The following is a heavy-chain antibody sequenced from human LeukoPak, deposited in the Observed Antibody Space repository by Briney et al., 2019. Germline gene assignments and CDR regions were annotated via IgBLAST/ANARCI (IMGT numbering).Heavy chain of an antibody. CDR1: GGSVSNYY. D-gene: IGHD7-27*01. Sequence: SETLSLTCTVSGGSVSNYYWSWIRQSPGKGLEWVGYIYYTETSYNPSLKSRVTISADTSKNQFSLKLYSVTAADTAVYYCATRKLGNDYWGQGTLVTVSS. V-gene: IGHV4-59*02. CDR2: IYYTET. CDR3: ATRKLGNDY. J-gene: IGHJ4*02.